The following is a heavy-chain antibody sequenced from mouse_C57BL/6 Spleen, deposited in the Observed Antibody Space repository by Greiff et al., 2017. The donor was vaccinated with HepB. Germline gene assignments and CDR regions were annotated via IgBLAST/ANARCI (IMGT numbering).Heavy chain of an antibody. CDR2: ISDGGSYT. Sequence: EVKLMESGGGLVKPGGSLKLSCAASGFTFSSYAMSWVRQTPEKRLEWVATISDGGSYTYYPDNVKGRVTISRDNAKNNLYLQMSHLKSEDTAMYYCARDYDGKDYWGQGTTLTVSS. CDR3: ARDYDGKDY. D-gene: IGHD2-3*01. V-gene: IGHV5-4*03. CDR1: GFTFSSYA. J-gene: IGHJ2*01.